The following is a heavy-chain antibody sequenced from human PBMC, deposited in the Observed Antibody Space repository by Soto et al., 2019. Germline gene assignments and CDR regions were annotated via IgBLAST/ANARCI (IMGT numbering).Heavy chain of an antibody. CDR3: ARDCGQQQLGWFDP. Sequence: PGGSLRLSCAASGFTVSSYWMHWVRQAPGKGLVWVSRINSDGSSTSYADSVKGRFTISRDNAKNTLYLQMNSLRAEDTAVYYCARDCGQQQLGWFDPWGQGTLVTVSS. D-gene: IGHD6-13*01. J-gene: IGHJ5*02. CDR1: GFTVSSYW. CDR2: INSDGSST. V-gene: IGHV3-74*01.